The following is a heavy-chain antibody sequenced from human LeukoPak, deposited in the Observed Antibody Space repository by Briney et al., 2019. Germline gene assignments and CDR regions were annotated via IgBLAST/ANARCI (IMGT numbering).Heavy chain of an antibody. CDR1: GGSISSSSYY. D-gene: IGHD6-13*01. J-gene: IGHJ3*02. V-gene: IGHV4-39*07. CDR2: IYYSGSS. CDR3: ARDIAAARDAFDI. Sequence: SETLSLTCTVSGGSISSSSYYWGWIRQPPGKGLEWIGSIYYSGSSYYYPSLKSRVTIAVDTSKNQFSLNLSSVTAADTAVYYCARDIAAARDAFDIWGQGTMVTVSS.